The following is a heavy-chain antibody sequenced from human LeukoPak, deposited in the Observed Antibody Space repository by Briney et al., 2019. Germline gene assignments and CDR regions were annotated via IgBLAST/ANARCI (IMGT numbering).Heavy chain of an antibody. D-gene: IGHD3-9*01. CDR1: GFTFSSYA. J-gene: IGHJ6*04. CDR3: AKDKRYFDSLILDV. V-gene: IGHV3-23*01. Sequence: GGSLRLSCAASGFTFSSYAMSWVRQAPGKGLECISGFSGSGGSTYYADSVKGRFTISRDNSKNTLYLQMNSLRAEDTAVYYCAKDKRYFDSLILDVWGKGTTVTVSS. CDR2: FSGSGGST.